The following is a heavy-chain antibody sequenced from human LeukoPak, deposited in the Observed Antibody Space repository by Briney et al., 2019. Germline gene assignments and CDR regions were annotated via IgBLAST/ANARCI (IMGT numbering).Heavy chain of an antibody. CDR3: AKDVWWSVS. J-gene: IGHJ5*02. D-gene: IGHD2-8*02. CDR1: GFTFSNHA. Sequence: GGSLRLSCVASGFTFSNHAMTWVRQAPGKGLEWVSAISADAVDTFFAPSVKGRFTISRDNSKNTMYLQINSLRAEDTAIYYCAKDVWWSVSWSQGTLVTVSS. V-gene: IGHV3-23*01. CDR2: ISADAVDT.